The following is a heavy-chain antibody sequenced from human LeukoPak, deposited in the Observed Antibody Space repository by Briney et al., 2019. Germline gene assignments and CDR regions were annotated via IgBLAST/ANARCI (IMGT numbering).Heavy chain of an antibody. J-gene: IGHJ5*02. CDR2: IIPIFGTA. CDR1: GGTFSSYA. D-gene: IGHD2-2*01. CDR3: ARERGGGNIVVVPAAISCWFDP. Sequence: SVKVSCKASGGTFSSYAISWVRQAPGQGLEWMGGIIPIFGTANYAQKFQGRVTITADESTSTAYMELSCLRSEDTAVYYCARERGGGNIVVVPAAISCWFDPWGQGTLVTVSS. V-gene: IGHV1-69*13.